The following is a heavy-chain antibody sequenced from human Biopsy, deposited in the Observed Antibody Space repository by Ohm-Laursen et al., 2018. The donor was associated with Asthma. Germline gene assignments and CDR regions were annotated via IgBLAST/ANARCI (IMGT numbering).Heavy chain of an antibody. Sequence: SLRLSCAASGFTFDDYSMSWVRQAPGKGLDWVSGINWNGGSTGYADSVKGRFTISRDNAKNSLYLQMNSLRAEDTALYHCGRDMGGFGSGWFPVEFWGQGTLVIVSS. V-gene: IGHV3-20*01. CDR3: GRDMGGFGSGWFPVEF. J-gene: IGHJ4*02. CDR1: GFTFDDYS. D-gene: IGHD6-19*01. CDR2: INWNGGST.